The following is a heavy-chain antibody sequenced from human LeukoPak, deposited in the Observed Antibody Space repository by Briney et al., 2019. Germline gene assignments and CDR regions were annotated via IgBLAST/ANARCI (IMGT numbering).Heavy chain of an antibody. CDR3: ARLLCADSFGSGGSCYSEWFDP. Sequence: PGESLKISCKGFGYIFTSYWFDWVRQMPGKGLEWMGIIYPGDSDTRYSPSFQGQVTISADKSISTAYLQWSSLKASDTAMYYCARLLCADSFGSGGSCYSEWFDPWGQGTLVTVSS. CDR1: GYIFTSYW. CDR2: IYPGDSDT. J-gene: IGHJ5*02. V-gene: IGHV5-51*01. D-gene: IGHD2-15*01.